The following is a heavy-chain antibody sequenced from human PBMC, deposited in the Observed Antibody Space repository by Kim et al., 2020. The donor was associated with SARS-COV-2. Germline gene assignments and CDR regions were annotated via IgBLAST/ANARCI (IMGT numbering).Heavy chain of an antibody. J-gene: IGHJ4*02. Sequence: GGSLRLSCAASGFTVSSNYMSWVRQAPGKGLEWVSVIYSGGSTYYADSVKGRFTISRDNSKNTLYLQMNSLRAEDTAVYYCASLSPEYYDSSGYYLIWGQGTLVTVSS. D-gene: IGHD3-22*01. CDR3: ASLSPEYYDSSGYYLI. CDR2: IYSGGST. V-gene: IGHV3-53*01. CDR1: GFTVSSNY.